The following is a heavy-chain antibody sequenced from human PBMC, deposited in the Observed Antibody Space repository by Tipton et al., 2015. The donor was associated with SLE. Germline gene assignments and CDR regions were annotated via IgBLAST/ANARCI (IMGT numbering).Heavy chain of an antibody. CDR3: ARSGGYSTPFDF. V-gene: IGHV4-31*03. CDR2: TYYTGDT. Sequence: TLSLTCTVSGDSINSGANYWNWLRQRPGKGLEWIGYTYYTGDTRHNPSLQSRLAVSVDTSKNQFSLRLSSVTAADTAVYFCARSGGYSTPFDFWGQGSLVTVSS. CDR1: GDSINSGANY. J-gene: IGHJ4*02. D-gene: IGHD5-12*01.